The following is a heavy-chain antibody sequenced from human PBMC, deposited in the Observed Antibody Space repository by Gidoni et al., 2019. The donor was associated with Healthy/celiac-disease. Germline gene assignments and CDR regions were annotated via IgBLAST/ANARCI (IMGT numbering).Heavy chain of an antibody. V-gene: IGHV1-69*08. CDR3: ARELVVPALKGGYSGYDPPTEPHYYYYYGMDV. J-gene: IGHJ6*02. CDR1: GGTFSSYT. Sequence: QVQLVQSGAEVKKPGSSVKVSCKASGGTFSSYTISWVRQAPGQGLEWMGRIIPILGVANYAQKFQGRVTITADKSTSTAYMELSSLRSEDTAVYYCARELVVPALKGGYSGYDPPTEPHYYYYYGMDVWGQGTTVTVSS. CDR2: IIPILGVA. D-gene: IGHD5-12*01.